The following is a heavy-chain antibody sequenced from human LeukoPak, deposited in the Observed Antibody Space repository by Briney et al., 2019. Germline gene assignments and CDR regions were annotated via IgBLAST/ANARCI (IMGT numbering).Heavy chain of an antibody. D-gene: IGHD3-10*01. J-gene: IGHJ4*02. V-gene: IGHV3-21*04. CDR3: AKRPRGNYLDPFDY. CDR1: GFIFSSYS. CDR2: ISSTSYI. Sequence: GGSLRLSCAASGFIFSSYSMNWVRQAPGKGLEWVSSISSTSYIYYADSVKGRFTISRDNSRNSLYLQMNSLRAEDTAVYYCAKRPRGNYLDPFDYWGQGTLVTVSS.